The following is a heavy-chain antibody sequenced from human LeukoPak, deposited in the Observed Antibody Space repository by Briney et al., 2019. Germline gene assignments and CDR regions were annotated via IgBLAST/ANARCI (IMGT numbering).Heavy chain of an antibody. CDR2: ISSSGSTI. CDR3: ARGERVGATFMGRNAFDI. J-gene: IGHJ3*02. V-gene: IGHV3-48*04. CDR1: GFTFSSYS. Sequence: GGSLRLSCAASGFTFSSYSMNWVRQAPGKGLEWVSYISSSGSTIYYADSVKGRFTISRDNAKNSLYLQMNSLRAEDTAVYYCARGERVGATFMGRNAFDIWGQGTMVTVSS. D-gene: IGHD1-26*01.